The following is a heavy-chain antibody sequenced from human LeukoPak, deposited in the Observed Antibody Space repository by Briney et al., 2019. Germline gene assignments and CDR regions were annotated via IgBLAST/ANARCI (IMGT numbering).Heavy chain of an antibody. V-gene: IGHV4-59*08. CDR3: ARFSGYDSYYFDY. Sequence: SETLSLTCTVSGGSIGTYYWSWIRQPPGKGLEWIGYIHYSGSTNYNPSLKSRVTISVDTSKNQFSLKLSSVTAADTAVYYCARFSGYDSYYFDYWGQGTLVTVSS. D-gene: IGHD5-12*01. J-gene: IGHJ4*02. CDR1: GGSIGTYY. CDR2: IHYSGST.